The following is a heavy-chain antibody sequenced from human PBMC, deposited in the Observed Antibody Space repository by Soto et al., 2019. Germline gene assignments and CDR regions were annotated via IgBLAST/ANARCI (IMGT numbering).Heavy chain of an antibody. Sequence: PGGSLRLACAASGFTFSSYAMSWVRQAPGKGLEWVSTISGSGDSTYYADSVKGRFTISRDNSKSTLYLHMNSLRAEDTAVYYCAKLKETGTTRGRYFDYWGQGTLVTVSS. CDR3: AKLKETGTTRGRYFDY. D-gene: IGHD1-1*01. CDR1: GFTFSSYA. CDR2: ISGSGDST. J-gene: IGHJ4*02. V-gene: IGHV3-23*01.